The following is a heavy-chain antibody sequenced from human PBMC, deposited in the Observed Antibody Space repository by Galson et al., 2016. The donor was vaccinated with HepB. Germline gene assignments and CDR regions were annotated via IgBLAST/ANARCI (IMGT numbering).Heavy chain of an antibody. CDR3: ARVLPMTTVTTGGSWFDP. CDR2: IYHSGNT. J-gene: IGHJ5*02. V-gene: IGHV4-4*02. D-gene: IGHD4-17*01. CDR1: GGPISSTNW. Sequence: SETLSLTCAVSGGPISSTNWWSWVRQSPGMGLEWIGEIYHSGNTNYNPSLKSRVTMLLDKSKNQFSLELRSVTAADTAVYYCARVLPMTTVTTGGSWFDPWGQGTLVTVTS.